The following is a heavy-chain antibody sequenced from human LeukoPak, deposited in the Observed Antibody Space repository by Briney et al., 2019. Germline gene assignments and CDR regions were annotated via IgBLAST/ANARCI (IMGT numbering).Heavy chain of an antibody. D-gene: IGHD3-3*01. CDR3: ARDFRFLDDY. CDR2: IKQDGSEK. Sequence: GGSLRLSCAASGFTFSSYAMSWVRQAPGKGLEWVANIKQDGSEKYYVDSVKGRFTISRDNAKNSLYLQMNSLRVEDTAVYYCARDFRFLDDYWGQGTLVTVSS. CDR1: GFTFSSYA. J-gene: IGHJ4*02. V-gene: IGHV3-7*01.